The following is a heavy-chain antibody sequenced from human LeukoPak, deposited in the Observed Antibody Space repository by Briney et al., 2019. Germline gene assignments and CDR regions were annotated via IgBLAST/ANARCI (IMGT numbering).Heavy chain of an antibody. CDR3: AKASWVSSTDGDG. CDR2: IRGNGET. CDR1: GLSFSSFA. Sequence: GGSLRLSCAASGLSFSSFAMSWVRQGPARGLEWVSSIRGNGETLYADSVKGRFTPSRNSSRNTVYFQLNNLRVEDTAIYYCAKASWVSSTDGDGWGQGTLV. J-gene: IGHJ4*02. D-gene: IGHD3-16*01. V-gene: IGHV3-23*01.